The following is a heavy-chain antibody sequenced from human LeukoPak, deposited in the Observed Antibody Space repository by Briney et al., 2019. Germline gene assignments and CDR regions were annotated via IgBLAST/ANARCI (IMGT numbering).Heavy chain of an antibody. Sequence: SETLSLTCTVSGGSISSSSYFWGWIRQPPGKGLEWIGSVFHSGTTYYNSSLKSRVTISVDTYKNQLSLKLSALTAADTAVYYCARLGGTTVTTYFDYWGQGTLVAVS. V-gene: IGHV4-39*01. J-gene: IGHJ4*02. CDR3: ARLGGTTVTTYFDY. CDR1: GGSISSSSYF. CDR2: VFHSGTT. D-gene: IGHD4-11*01.